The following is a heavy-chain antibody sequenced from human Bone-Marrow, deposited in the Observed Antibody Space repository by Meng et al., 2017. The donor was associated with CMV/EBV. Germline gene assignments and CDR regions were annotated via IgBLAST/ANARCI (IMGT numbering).Heavy chain of an antibody. V-gene: IGHV3-30*04. CDR1: GFTFSSYA. Sequence: GESLKISCAASGFTFSSYAMHWVRQAPGKGLEWVAVISYDGSNKYYADSVKGRFTISRDNSKNTLYLQMNSLRAEDTAAYYCARGGVVVVPAAISYYYYGMDVWGQGTTVTVSS. J-gene: IGHJ6*02. D-gene: IGHD2-2*01. CDR2: ISYDGSNK. CDR3: ARGGVVVVPAAISYYYYGMDV.